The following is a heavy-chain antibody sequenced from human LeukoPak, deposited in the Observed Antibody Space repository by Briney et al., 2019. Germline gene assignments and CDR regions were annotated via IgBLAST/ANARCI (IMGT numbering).Heavy chain of an antibody. CDR2: IRQDGSEK. D-gene: IGHD3-10*01. J-gene: IGHJ4*02. V-gene: IGHV3-7*01. CDR1: GFTFSSYW. CDR3: ARDSDEVISNY. Sequence: GGSLRLSCAASGFTFSSYWMSRVRQAPGKGLEWEANIRQDGSEKYYVDSVKGRFTISRDNAKNSLYLQMNSLRAEDTAVYYCARDSDEVISNYSGQGTLVTVSS.